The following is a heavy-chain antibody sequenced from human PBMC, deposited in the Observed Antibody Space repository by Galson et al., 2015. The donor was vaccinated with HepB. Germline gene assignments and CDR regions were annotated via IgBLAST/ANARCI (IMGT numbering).Heavy chain of an antibody. CDR2: INAGNGNT. Sequence: SVKVSCKASGYTFTSYAMQWVRQAPGQRLEWMGWINAGNGNTKYSQKFQGRVTITRDTSASTAYMELSSLRSEDTAVYYCARASFAVITSYSEAFDIWGQGTMVTVSS. V-gene: IGHV1-3*01. D-gene: IGHD1-14*01. CDR1: GYTFTSYA. J-gene: IGHJ3*02. CDR3: ARASFAVITSYSEAFDI.